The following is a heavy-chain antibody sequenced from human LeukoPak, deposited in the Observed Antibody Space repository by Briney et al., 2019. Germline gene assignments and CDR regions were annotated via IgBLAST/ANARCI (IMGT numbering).Heavy chain of an antibody. D-gene: IGHD5-24*01. CDR2: ISYDGSNK. Sequence: GGSLRLSCAASGFTFSSYGMHWVRQAPGKGLEWVAVISYDGSNKYYADSVKGRFTISRDNAKNSLYLQMNSLRAEDTALYYCAKGTMATTVDAFDIWGQGTMVTVSS. V-gene: IGHV3-30*18. CDR3: AKGTMATTVDAFDI. J-gene: IGHJ3*02. CDR1: GFTFSSYG.